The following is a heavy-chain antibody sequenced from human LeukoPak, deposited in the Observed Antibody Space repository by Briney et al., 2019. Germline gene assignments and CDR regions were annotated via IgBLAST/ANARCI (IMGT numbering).Heavy chain of an antibody. V-gene: IGHV1-69*01. Sequence: VKFSSKASGGTFSSYAISWVRRAPGQGLAWMGGIIPIFGTANYSQKVQGRVAITADESTSTAYMELSSLRSEDTAVYYCARKRRHNWFDPWGQGTLVTVSS. CDR2: IIPIFGTA. CDR3: ARKRRHNWFDP. J-gene: IGHJ5*02. CDR1: GGTFSSYA.